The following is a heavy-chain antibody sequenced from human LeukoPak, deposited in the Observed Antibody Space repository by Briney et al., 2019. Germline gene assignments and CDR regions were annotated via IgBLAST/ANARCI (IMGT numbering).Heavy chain of an antibody. CDR2: ISGSGGRT. D-gene: IGHD1-26*01. CDR1: GITLSNYG. CDR3: AKMKGHPLPKYYMDV. V-gene: IGHV3-23*01. Sequence: GGSLRLSCAVSGITLSNYGMSWVRQAPGKGLEWVAGISGSGGRTNYADSVKGRFTISRDNSKNTLYLEMNSLRAEDTAIYYCAKMKGHPLPKYYMDVWGQGTTVTVSS. J-gene: IGHJ6*01.